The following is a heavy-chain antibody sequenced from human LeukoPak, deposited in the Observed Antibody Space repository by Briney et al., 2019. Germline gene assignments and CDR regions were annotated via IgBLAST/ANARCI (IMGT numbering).Heavy chain of an antibody. CDR1: GFTFSSYS. CDR3: ARVGATNAFDI. D-gene: IGHD1-26*01. J-gene: IGHJ3*02. Sequence: SGGSLRLSCAASGFTFSSYSMNWVRQAPGKGLEWVSSISSSSYIYYADSVKGRFTISRDNAKNSLYLQMNSLRAEDTAVYYCARVGATNAFDIWGQGTMVTVSS. CDR2: ISSSSYI. V-gene: IGHV3-21*01.